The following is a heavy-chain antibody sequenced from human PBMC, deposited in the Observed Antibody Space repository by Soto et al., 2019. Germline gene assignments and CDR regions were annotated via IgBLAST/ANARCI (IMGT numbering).Heavy chain of an antibody. CDR3: ARWEGSSYNWFDP. Sequence: SETLSLTCTVSGGSISSYYWSWIRQPPGKGLEWIGDIYYSGSTNYNPSLKSRVTISVDTSKNQFSLKLSSVTAADTAVYYCARWEGSSYNWFDPWGQGTLVTVSS. CDR1: GGSISSYY. J-gene: IGHJ5*02. CDR2: IYYSGST. V-gene: IGHV4-59*01. D-gene: IGHD6-13*01.